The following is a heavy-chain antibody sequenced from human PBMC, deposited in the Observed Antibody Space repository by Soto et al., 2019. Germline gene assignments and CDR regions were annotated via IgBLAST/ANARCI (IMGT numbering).Heavy chain of an antibody. CDR1: GCTFSSYA. CDR3: ANGLTVRILSN. J-gene: IGHJ4*02. V-gene: IGHV3-23*01. D-gene: IGHD2-15*01. Sequence: GGSLRLSCAASGCTFSSYALSCVRQAPGKGLEWVSAISGSGGSTYYADSVKGRCTISRDNSKNTLYLQMNSLRAEDTAVYYCANGLTVRILSNWGQGTLVTVSS. CDR2: ISGSGGST.